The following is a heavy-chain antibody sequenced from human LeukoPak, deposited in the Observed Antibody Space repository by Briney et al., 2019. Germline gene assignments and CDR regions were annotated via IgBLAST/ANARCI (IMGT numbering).Heavy chain of an antibody. D-gene: IGHD6-19*01. CDR2: ISYDGSNK. CDR3: ARDGSSGWYATGGFDP. J-gene: IGHJ5*02. V-gene: IGHV3-30-3*01. Sequence: GGSLRLSCAASGFTFSSYAMHWVRQAPGKGPEWVAVISYDGSNKYYADSVKGRFTISRDNSKNTLYLQMNSLRAEDTAVYYCARDGSSGWYATGGFDPWGQGTLVTVSS. CDR1: GFTFSSYA.